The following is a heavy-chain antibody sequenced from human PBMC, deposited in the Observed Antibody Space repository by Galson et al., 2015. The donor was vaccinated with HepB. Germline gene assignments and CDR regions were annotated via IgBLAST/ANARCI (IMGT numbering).Heavy chain of an antibody. V-gene: IGHV3-30-3*01. D-gene: IGHD2/OR15-2a*01. Sequence: SLRLSCAASGFTFSSYAMHWVRQAPGKGLEWVAVISYDGSNKYYADSVKGRFTISRDNSKNTLYLQMNSLRAEDTAVYYCARGNKGNWFDPWGQGTLVTVSS. J-gene: IGHJ5*02. CDR1: GFTFSSYA. CDR3: ARGNKGNWFDP. CDR2: ISYDGSNK.